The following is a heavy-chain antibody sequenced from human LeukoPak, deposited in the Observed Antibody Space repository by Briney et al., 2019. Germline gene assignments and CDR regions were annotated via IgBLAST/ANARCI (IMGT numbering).Heavy chain of an antibody. J-gene: IGHJ6*02. CDR3: ATTPDYGDPRPHYFGMDV. Sequence: SETLSLTCTVSGGSISSGGYYWSWIRQPPGKGLEWIGYIYHSGSTYYNPSLKSRVTISVDTSKNQFSLKLSSVTAADTAVYYCATTPDYGDPRPHYFGMDVWGQGTTVTVSS. CDR2: IYHSGST. CDR1: GGSISSGGYY. V-gene: IGHV4-30-2*05. D-gene: IGHD4-17*01.